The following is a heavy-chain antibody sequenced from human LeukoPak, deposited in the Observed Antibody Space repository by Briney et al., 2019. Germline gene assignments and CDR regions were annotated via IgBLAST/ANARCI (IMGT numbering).Heavy chain of an antibody. Sequence: SETLSLTCTVSGGSISSYYWSWIRQPPGKGLEWIGYIYYSGSTNYNPSLKSRVTISVDTSKNQFSLKLSSVTAADTAVYYCARARILYHAFDIWGQGTMVTGSS. CDR3: ARARILYHAFDI. J-gene: IGHJ3*02. CDR2: IYYSGST. D-gene: IGHD2-8*01. CDR1: GGSISSYY. V-gene: IGHV4-59*01.